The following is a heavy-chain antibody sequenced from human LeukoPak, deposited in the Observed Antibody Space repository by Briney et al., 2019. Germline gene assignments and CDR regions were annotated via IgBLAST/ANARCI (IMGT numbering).Heavy chain of an antibody. CDR3: ARSTGTPSYNYYGMDV. Sequence: GGSLRLSCAASGFTFSDYYMSWIRQAPGKGLEWVSYISSSGSTIYYADSVKGRFTISRDNAKNSLYLQMNSLRAEDTAVYYCARSTGTPSYNYYGMDVWGQGTTVTVSS. CDR2: ISSSGSTI. D-gene: IGHD2-8*02. V-gene: IGHV3-11*01. CDR1: GFTFSDYY. J-gene: IGHJ6*02.